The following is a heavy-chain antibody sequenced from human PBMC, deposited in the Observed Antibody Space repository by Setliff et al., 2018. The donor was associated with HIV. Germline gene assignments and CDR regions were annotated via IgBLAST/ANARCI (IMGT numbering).Heavy chain of an antibody. CDR1: GGSISTYY. CDR2: IFASGST. V-gene: IGHV4-4*07. J-gene: IGHJ4*02. D-gene: IGHD5-12*01. Sequence: PSETLSLTCTVSGGSISTYYLTWIRQPAGKGLEWIGRIFASGSTNYNPSLKSRVTMSVDTSKNQFSLRLSSVTAADTAVYYCVGGLRSRSQGHFDYWGRGTLVTVS. CDR3: VGGLRSRSQGHFDY.